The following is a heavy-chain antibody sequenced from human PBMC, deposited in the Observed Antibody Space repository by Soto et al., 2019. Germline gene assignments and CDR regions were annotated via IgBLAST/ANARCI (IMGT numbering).Heavy chain of an antibody. CDR3: ARDSYYDSSGYYPQWFDP. CDR2: IIPIFGTA. D-gene: IGHD3-22*01. CDR1: GGTFSSYA. J-gene: IGHJ5*02. Sequence: GASVKVSCKASGGTFSSYAISWGRQAPGQGVEWMGGIIPIFGTANYAQKFQGRVTITADESTSTAYMELSSLRSEDTAVYYCARDSYYDSSGYYPQWFDPWGQGTLVTVSS. V-gene: IGHV1-69*13.